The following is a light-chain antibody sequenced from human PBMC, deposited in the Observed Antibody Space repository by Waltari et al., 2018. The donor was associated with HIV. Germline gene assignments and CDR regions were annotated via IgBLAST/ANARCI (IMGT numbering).Light chain of an antibody. CDR2: DAS. V-gene: IGKV3-11*01. J-gene: IGKJ4*01. CDR1: QSVSDH. CDR3: QQRTNWI. Sequence: DIVLTQSPATLSLSPGERATLSCRASQSVSDHLAWYQQKPGQAPRLLIYDASSRATGIPARFSVSGSGTDFTLTISSLEPEDFAVYYCQQRTNWIFGGGTKVEIK.